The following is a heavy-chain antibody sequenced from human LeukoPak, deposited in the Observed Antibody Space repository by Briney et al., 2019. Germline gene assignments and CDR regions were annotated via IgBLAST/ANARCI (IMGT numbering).Heavy chain of an antibody. V-gene: IGHV1-2*02. Sequence: ASVKVSCKASGYTFTGYYMHWVRQAPGQGLEWMGWINPNSGGTNYAQKFQGRVTMTRDTSISTAYMELSRLRSDDTAVYYCARRGLVVVPAASVALRGYYYYGMDVWGQGTTVTVSS. CDR2: INPNSGGT. CDR1: GYTFTGYY. CDR3: ARRGLVVVPAASVALRGYYYYGMDV. J-gene: IGHJ6*02. D-gene: IGHD2-2*01.